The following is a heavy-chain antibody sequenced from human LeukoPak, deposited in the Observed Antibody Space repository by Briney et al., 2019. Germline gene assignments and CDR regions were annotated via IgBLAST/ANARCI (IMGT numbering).Heavy chain of an antibody. CDR2: IYSGGST. CDR1: GFTVSSIY. D-gene: IGHD6-19*01. V-gene: IGHV3-66*01. CDR3: ASSGWTIGGFDF. J-gene: IGHJ4*02. Sequence: GGSLRLSCAASGFTVSSIYMSWVRQAPGKGLEWVSVIYSGGSTYYADSVKGRFTISRDNSKNTLYLQMNSLRAEDTAVYYCASSGWTIGGFDFWGQGTLVTVSS.